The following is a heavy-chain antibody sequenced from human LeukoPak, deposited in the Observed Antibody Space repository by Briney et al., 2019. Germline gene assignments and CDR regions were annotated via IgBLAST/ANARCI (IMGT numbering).Heavy chain of an antibody. CDR1: GVTFSTYS. CDR3: ARYYDSSGYYSPGYWYFDL. Sequence: TGGSLRLSCAASGVTFSTYSMNWVRQAPGKGLEWVANIKQDGSEKYYVDSVKGRFTISRDNAKNSRYLQMNSLRAEDTAVYYCARYYDSSGYYSPGYWYFDLWGRGTLVTVSS. V-gene: IGHV3-7*02. J-gene: IGHJ2*01. D-gene: IGHD3-22*01. CDR2: IKQDGSEK.